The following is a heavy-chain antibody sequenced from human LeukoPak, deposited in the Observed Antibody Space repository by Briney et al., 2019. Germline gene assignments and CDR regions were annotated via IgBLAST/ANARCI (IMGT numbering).Heavy chain of an antibody. Sequence: GGSLRLSCTVSGFTLSSYEMSWIRQAPGKGLEWVSSVDYSGDSTHYADSVKGRFTISRDNSKNTLYLQMNSLRAEDTAVYYCAKEGGDYGDHPDYWGQGTLVTVSS. V-gene: IGHV3-23*01. J-gene: IGHJ4*02. CDR3: AKEGGDYGDHPDY. D-gene: IGHD4-17*01. CDR1: GFTLSSYE. CDR2: VDYSGDST.